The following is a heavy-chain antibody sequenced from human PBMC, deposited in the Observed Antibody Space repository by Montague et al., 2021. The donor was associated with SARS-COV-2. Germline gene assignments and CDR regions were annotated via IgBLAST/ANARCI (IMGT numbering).Heavy chain of an antibody. D-gene: IGHD5-12*01. CDR2: TYYRSNWYN. J-gene: IGHJ4*02. V-gene: IGHV6-1*01. Sequence: CAISGDSVSSNSAAWNWIRQSPSRGLEWLGRTYYRSNWYNDSAVSVKSRISINPDTSKNQFSLQLNSVTPEDTALYYCAREITGGYSGHEAFYFDNWGQGTLVTVSS. CDR1: GDSVSSNSAA. CDR3: AREITGGYSGHEAFYFDN.